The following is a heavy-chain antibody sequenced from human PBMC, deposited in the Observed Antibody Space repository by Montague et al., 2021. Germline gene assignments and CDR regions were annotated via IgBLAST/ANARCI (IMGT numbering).Heavy chain of an antibody. CDR1: RSLINSDYY. CDR3: ARERDRYYYMDI. J-gene: IGHJ6*03. V-gene: IGHV4-38-2*02. Sequence: SETLSLTCTVSRSLINSDYYWGWIRQPSGKGLEWMGGVSHGGRTYYNPSLKSRVTISVDTSNNHFSLKLSSVTAADTAMYYCARERDRYYYMDIWGKGTTITVSS. CDR2: VSHGGRT.